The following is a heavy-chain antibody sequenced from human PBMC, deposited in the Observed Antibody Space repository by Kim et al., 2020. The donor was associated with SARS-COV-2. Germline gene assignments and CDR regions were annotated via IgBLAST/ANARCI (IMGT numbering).Heavy chain of an antibody. J-gene: IGHJ4*01. D-gene: IGHD3-22*01. CDR3: ARVFGSYYHSRGSEPHF. Sequence: GGSLRLSCAASGFTFSDYYMSWIRQAPGKGLEWVSCISSSTRYTNYADSVKGRFTISRDSAKNSLYLQMSSLRAEDTAVYYCARVFGSYYHSRGSEPHF. CDR2: ISSSTRYT. CDR1: GFTFSDYY. V-gene: IGHV3-11*06.